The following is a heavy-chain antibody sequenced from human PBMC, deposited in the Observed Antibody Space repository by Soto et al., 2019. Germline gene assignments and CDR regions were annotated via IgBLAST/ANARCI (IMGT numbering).Heavy chain of an antibody. V-gene: IGHV4-30-2*01. J-gene: IGHJ4*02. CDR1: GGSIDSGAFS. CDR2: VTHSGTA. D-gene: IGHD6-19*01. Sequence: SETLSLTCAVSGGSIDSGAFSLSWIRHAPGKGLKWIGYVTHSGTAYSIPSLNGRLTLSVDSSQTQFSLKLTSVTAADSAFYYCDRIHWAQSSLDYWGRGILVIVSS. CDR3: DRIHWAQSSLDY.